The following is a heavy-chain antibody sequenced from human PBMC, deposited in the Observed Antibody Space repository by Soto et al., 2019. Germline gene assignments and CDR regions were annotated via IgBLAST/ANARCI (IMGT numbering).Heavy chain of an antibody. CDR1: GDSVSSNGAA. CDR2: TYYRSKWYN. V-gene: IGHV6-1*01. J-gene: IGHJ4*02. CDR3: ARDFVDSSGWYPPTFVY. D-gene: IGHD6-19*01. Sequence: PAQTLSLTCAISGDSVSSNGAAWNWIRQSPSRGLEWLGRTYYRSKWYNDYAVSVKSRVTINPDTSKNQFSLQLNSVTPEDTAVYYCARDFVDSSGWYPPTFVYWGQGTLVTVSS.